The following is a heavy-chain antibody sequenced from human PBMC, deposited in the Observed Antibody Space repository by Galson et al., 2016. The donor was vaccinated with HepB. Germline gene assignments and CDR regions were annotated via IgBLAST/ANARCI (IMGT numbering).Heavy chain of an antibody. J-gene: IGHJ4*02. CDR1: GFTFSDYY. CDR3: ASVKTDNNGWYHFPY. V-gene: IGHV3-11*06. CDR2: VRINDGHT. D-gene: IGHD6-19*01. Sequence: SLRLSCAASGFTFSDYYMTWVRQAPGKGLEWISFVRINDGHTDYADSVTGRFTISRDNAKNSLFLEMNSLRVEDTAVYYCASVKTDNNGWYHFPYWGQGILVTVSS.